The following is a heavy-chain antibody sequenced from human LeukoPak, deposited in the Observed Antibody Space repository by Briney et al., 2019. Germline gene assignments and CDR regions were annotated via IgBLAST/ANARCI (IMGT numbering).Heavy chain of an antibody. J-gene: IGHJ4*02. Sequence: GGSLRLSCAASGFTFKNYAMNWVRQSPGQGLEWVSTISGDAVTSWYADSVKGRFTVSRDNSKNIVFLQMNNLRAEDTAVYYCTSNHDRSGYTPDHWGQGTLVTVSS. CDR3: TSNHDRSGYTPDH. CDR2: ISGDAVTS. V-gene: IGHV3-23*01. D-gene: IGHD3-22*01. CDR1: GFTFKNYA.